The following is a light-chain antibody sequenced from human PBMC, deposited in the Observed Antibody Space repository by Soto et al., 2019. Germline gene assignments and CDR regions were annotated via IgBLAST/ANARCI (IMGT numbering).Light chain of an antibody. J-gene: IGLJ1*01. CDR3: SSYRSTTTV. V-gene: IGLV2-14*01. CDR1: SSDIGTYNF. CDR2: DVG. Sequence: QSALTQPASVSGSAGQSITISCTGASSDIGTYNFVSWYQAHPGRAPKLIIHDVGDRPSGVSNRFSGSKSGNTASLTISGLQPEVEADYYCSSYRSTTTVFGTGTKVTVL.